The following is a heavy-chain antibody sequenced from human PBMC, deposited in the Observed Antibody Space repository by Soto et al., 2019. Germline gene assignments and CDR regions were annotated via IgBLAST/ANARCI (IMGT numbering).Heavy chain of an antibody. Sequence: SETLSLTCTVSGGSISSSSYYWGWIRQPPGKGLEWIGSIYYSGSTYYNPSLKSRVTISVDTSKNQFSLKLSSVTAADTAVYYCARQVGIAAPSGVDYWGQGTLVTVSS. V-gene: IGHV4-39*01. CDR2: IYYSGST. D-gene: IGHD6-13*01. J-gene: IGHJ4*02. CDR3: ARQVGIAAPSGVDY. CDR1: GGSISSSSYY.